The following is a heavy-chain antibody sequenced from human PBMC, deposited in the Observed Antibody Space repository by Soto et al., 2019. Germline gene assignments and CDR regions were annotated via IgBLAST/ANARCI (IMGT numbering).Heavy chain of an antibody. V-gene: IGHV3-7*05. Sequence: EVQLAESGGGLVQPGGSLRLSCTASGFTFSVYWMSWVRQAPGKGLEWVANIKSDGSEKYYVDSVKGRFTISRDNAKNSLFLQMNSLRAEDTAIYYCARDTGYYDFWTGYYFDSWGQGTLVTVSS. CDR3: ARDTGYYDFWTGYYFDS. D-gene: IGHD3-3*01. CDR2: IKSDGSEK. CDR1: GFTFSVYW. J-gene: IGHJ5*01.